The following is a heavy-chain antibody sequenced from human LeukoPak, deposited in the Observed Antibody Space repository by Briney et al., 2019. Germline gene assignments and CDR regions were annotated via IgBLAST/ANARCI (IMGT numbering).Heavy chain of an antibody. CDR3: ARHVWLQPFDY. Sequence: SETLSLTCNLSGGSIRSYYWSWIRQPPGKGLEWIGFVSYSGDTMYNPSLKSRVTISVDTSKNQFSLKLSSVTAADTAVYYCARHVWLQPFDYWGQGTLVTVSS. J-gene: IGHJ4*02. CDR2: VSYSGDT. V-gene: IGHV4-59*08. CDR1: GGSIRSYY. D-gene: IGHD3-9*01.